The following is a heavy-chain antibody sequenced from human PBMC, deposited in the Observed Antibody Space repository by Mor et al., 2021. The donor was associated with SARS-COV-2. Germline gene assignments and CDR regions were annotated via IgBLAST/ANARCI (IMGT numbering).Heavy chain of an antibody. Sequence: IRQTPEKGLEWIGYIYYSGSTYYNPSLKSRVTISVDTSKNQFSLKLSSVTAADTAVYYCARRYPVTSYYGMDVWGQGTTV. D-gene: IGHD3-10*01. V-gene: IGHV4-30-4*07. CDR2: IYYSGST. CDR3: ARRYPVTSYYGMDV. J-gene: IGHJ6*02.